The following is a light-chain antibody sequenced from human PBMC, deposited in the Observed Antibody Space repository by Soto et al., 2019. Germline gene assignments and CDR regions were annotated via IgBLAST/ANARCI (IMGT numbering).Light chain of an antibody. CDR1: NSDVGSYNR. CDR2: EVN. V-gene: IGLV2-23*02. J-gene: IGLJ3*02. CDR3: CSSVGSPNWV. Sequence: QSALTQPASVSGSPGQSVAISCTGTNSDVGSYNRVSWYQQHPGNAPTLMIYEVNKRPSGVSDRFSGSKSGNTASLTISGLQAEDEADYYCCSSVGSPNWVFGGGTQLTVL.